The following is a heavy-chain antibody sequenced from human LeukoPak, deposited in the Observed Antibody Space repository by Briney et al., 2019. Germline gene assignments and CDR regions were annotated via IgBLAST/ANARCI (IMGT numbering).Heavy chain of an antibody. V-gene: IGHV3-66*01. D-gene: IGHD6-13*01. Sequence: GGSLRLSCAASGFTFSSYAMSWVRQAPGKGLERVSVIYSGGSTYYADSVKGRFTISRDNSKNTLYLQMNSLRAEDTAVYYCAREGSIAAAHDAFDIWGQGTMVTVSS. CDR3: AREGSIAAAHDAFDI. CDR1: GFTFSSYA. J-gene: IGHJ3*02. CDR2: IYSGGST.